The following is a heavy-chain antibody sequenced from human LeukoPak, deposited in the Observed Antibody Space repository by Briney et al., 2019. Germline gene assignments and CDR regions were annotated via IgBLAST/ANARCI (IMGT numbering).Heavy chain of an antibody. CDR2: IYYSGST. D-gene: IGHD3-22*01. CDR1: GGSISSSSYY. CDR3: ARDTYDSSGYYLPAPFDP. V-gene: IGHV4-39*07. Sequence: PSETLSLTCTVSGGSISSSSYYWGWIRPPPGKGLEWVGSIYYSGSTYYNPSLKSRVTISVDTSKNQFSLKLSSVTAADTAVYYCARDTYDSSGYYLPAPFDPWGQGTLVTVSS. J-gene: IGHJ5*02.